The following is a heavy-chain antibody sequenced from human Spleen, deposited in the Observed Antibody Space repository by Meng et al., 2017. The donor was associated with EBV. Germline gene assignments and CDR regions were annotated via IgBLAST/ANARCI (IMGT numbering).Heavy chain of an antibody. CDR1: GHTLTDYY. CDR2: ISAYSGST. CDR3: AWTSGTSPYYFDY. D-gene: IGHD1-26*01. J-gene: IGHJ4*02. Sequence: QVQLGQPGAEVKKPGASVKVSCKASGHTLTDYYFSWVRQAPGQGLEWMGWISAYSGSTLYPQNVQGRVTMTTDTFTSTAYMEVRNLRSDDTALYYCAWTSGTSPYYFDYWGQGTLVTVSS. V-gene: IGHV1-18*04.